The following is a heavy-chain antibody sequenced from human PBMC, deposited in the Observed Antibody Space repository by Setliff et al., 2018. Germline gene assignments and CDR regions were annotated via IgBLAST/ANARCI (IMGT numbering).Heavy chain of an antibody. J-gene: IGHJ5*02. D-gene: IGHD3-22*01. CDR3: ARDTSSDWAAWFDP. Sequence: PSETLSLTCTVSGDSISDASIMAWIRRPAGEGLEWIGRVFVDGSTNYNPSLKSRVTMSVDTSKNQFSLKLTSVTAADTGIYYCARDTSSDWAAWFDPWSQGILVTVSS. V-gene: IGHV4-4*07. CDR1: GDSISDAS. CDR2: VFVDGST.